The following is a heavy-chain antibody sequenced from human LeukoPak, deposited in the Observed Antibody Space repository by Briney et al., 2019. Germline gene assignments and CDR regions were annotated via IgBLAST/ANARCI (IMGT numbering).Heavy chain of an antibody. CDR2: IYYSGST. J-gene: IGHJ4*02. Sequence: SETLSLTCTVSGDSISSSSYYWGWIRQPPGKGLEWIGSIYYSGSTYYNPSLKSRVTISVGTSKNQFSLKLSSVTAADTAVYYCARDSYYYGSGSYSLDYWGQGTLVTVSS. V-gene: IGHV4-39*07. CDR1: GDSISSSSYY. D-gene: IGHD3-10*01. CDR3: ARDSYYYGSGSYSLDY.